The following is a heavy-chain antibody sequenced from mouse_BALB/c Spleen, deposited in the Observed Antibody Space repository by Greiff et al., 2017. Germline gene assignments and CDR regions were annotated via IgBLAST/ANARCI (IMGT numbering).Heavy chain of an antibody. Sequence: VQLKESGAELVKPGASVKLSCTASGFNIKDTYMHWVKQRPEQGLEWIGRIDPANGNTKYDPKFQGKATITADTSSNTAYLQLSSLTSEDTAVYYCARGLLLGYYAMDYWGQGTSVTVSS. J-gene: IGHJ4*01. CDR3: ARGLLLGYYAMDY. D-gene: IGHD2-3*01. V-gene: IGHV14-3*02. CDR1: GFNIKDTY. CDR2: IDPANGNT.